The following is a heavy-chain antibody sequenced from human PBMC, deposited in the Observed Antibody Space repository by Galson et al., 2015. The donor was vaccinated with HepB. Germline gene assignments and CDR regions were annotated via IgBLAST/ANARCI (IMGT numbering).Heavy chain of an antibody. V-gene: IGHV4-59*08. CDR3: ARHADFIPAGNWYFDL. J-gene: IGHJ2*01. Sequence: QESGPRLVRPSEILSHTCPVSGGSIRSYFWSWIRQSSGKGLEWIGNIHYNGSPNYSPPPESRVPISVDPPTDDFSLNLSSVTAADTAVYYCARHADFIPAGNWYFDLWDRGTLVTVSS. D-gene: IGHD6-13*01. CDR2: IHYNGSP. CDR1: GGSIRSYF.